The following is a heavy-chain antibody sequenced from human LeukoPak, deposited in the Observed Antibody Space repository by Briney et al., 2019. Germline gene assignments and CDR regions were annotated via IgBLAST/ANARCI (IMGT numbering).Heavy chain of an antibody. D-gene: IGHD3-10*01. V-gene: IGHV4-61*01. Sequence: SETLSLTCTVSGGSVSSGSYYWSWIRQPPGKGLEWIGYIYYSGSTNYNPSLKSRVTISVDTSKNQFSLKVTSVAAADTAVYYCARRGGSGRSFDYWGQGTLVTVSS. CDR1: GGSVSSGSYY. CDR3: ARRGGSGRSFDY. CDR2: IYYSGST. J-gene: IGHJ4*02.